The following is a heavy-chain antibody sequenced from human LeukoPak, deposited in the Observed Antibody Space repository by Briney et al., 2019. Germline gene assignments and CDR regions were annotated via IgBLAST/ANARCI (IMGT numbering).Heavy chain of an antibody. V-gene: IGHV3-48*01. CDR2: ISSSSSTI. CDR1: GFTFSSYS. J-gene: IGHJ4*02. CDR3: ARGGAARPDY. Sequence: GGSLRLSCAASGFTFSSYSMNWVRQAPGKGLEWVSYISSSSSTIYYADSVKGRFTISRDNAKNSLYLHMGSLRVEDMAVYYCARGGAARPDYWGQGTLVTVSS. D-gene: IGHD6-6*01.